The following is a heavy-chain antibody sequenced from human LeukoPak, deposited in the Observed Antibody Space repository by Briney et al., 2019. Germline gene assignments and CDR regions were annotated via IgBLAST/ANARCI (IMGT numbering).Heavy chain of an antibody. CDR1: GGSISSATYY. CDR2: IYTSGST. J-gene: IGHJ6*03. V-gene: IGHV4-61*02. Sequence: SQTLSLTCTVSGGSISSATYYWSWIRQPAGKGLEWIGRIYTSGSTNYNPPLKSRVTISVNTSKKQFSLKLSSVTAADTAVYYCAREAYTTEGLPAATADYYYYMDVWGKGTTVTVSS. CDR3: AREAYTTEGLPAATADYYYYMDV. D-gene: IGHD2-2*01.